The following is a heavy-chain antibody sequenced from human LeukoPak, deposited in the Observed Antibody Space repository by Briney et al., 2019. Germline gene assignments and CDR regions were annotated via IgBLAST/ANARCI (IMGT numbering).Heavy chain of an antibody. D-gene: IGHD7-27*01. V-gene: IGHV4-61*02. CDR1: GGSISSSSYY. J-gene: IGHJ4*02. CDR2: IYTSGST. Sequence: PSETLSLTCTVSGGSISSSSYYWSWIRQPAGKGLEWIGRIYTSGSTNYNPSLKSRVTISVDTSKNQFSLKLSSVTAADTAVYYCARETGNFDYWGQGTLVTVSS. CDR3: ARETGNFDY.